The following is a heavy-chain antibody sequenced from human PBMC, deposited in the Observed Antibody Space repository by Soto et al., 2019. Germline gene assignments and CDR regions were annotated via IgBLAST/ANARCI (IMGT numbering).Heavy chain of an antibody. Sequence: GGSLRLSCAASGFTVSSNYMTWVRQAPGKGLEWVSYISSSGSTIYYADSVKGRFTISRDNAKNSLYLQMNSLRVGDTGVYYCARTSWELGVRFDYWGQGALVTVSS. J-gene: IGHJ4*02. CDR2: ISSSGSTI. CDR1: GFTVSSNY. D-gene: IGHD1-26*01. V-gene: IGHV3-11*01. CDR3: ARTSWELGVRFDY.